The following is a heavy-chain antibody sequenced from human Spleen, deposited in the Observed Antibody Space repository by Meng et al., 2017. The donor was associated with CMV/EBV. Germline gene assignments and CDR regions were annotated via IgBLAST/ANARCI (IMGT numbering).Heavy chain of an antibody. CDR2: ISSRGPTV. CDR1: GFSFSNYE. Sequence: GESLKISCVASGFSFSNYEMNWVRQAPGKGLEWISYISSRGPTVLYADSVKGRFTISRDDSKNTLYLEMNSLRAEDTAVYYCARCVRYYDSTAGGDYWGQGTLVTVSS. V-gene: IGHV3-48*03. J-gene: IGHJ4*02. D-gene: IGHD3-22*01. CDR3: ARCVRYYDSTAGGDY.